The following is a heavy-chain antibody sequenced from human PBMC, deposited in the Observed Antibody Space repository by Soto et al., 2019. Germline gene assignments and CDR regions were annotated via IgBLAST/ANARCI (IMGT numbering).Heavy chain of an antibody. CDR1: GFTFSSFS. D-gene: IGHD3-10*01. CDR3: AMQDCGSGRSPPRIGF. J-gene: IGHJ4*02. Sequence: EVQLLESGGGLVQPGGSLRLSCAASGFTFSSFSMNWVRQAPGKGLEWVASVGGGGDQTFYADSVKGRFTISRDNSQNTNSLQMNSLRAEDTAVYFSAMQDCGSGRSPPRIGFWGQGTLVTVSS. CDR2: VGGGGDQT. V-gene: IGHV3-23*01.